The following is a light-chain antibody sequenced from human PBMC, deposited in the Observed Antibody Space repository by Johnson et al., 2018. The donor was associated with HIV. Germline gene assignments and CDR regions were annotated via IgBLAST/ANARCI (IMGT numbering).Light chain of an antibody. CDR3: ETWDSSLGGV. V-gene: IGLV1-51*01. CDR2: DNN. J-gene: IGLJ1*01. CDR1: SSDIGNNS. Sequence: HSVLTQPPSVSAAPGQKVTISCSGSSSDIGNNSVSWYQQLPGTAPKLLIYDNNKRPSGIPDRFSGSKSGTSATLAITGLQTGDEADYYCETWDSSLGGVCGAGTTVTVL.